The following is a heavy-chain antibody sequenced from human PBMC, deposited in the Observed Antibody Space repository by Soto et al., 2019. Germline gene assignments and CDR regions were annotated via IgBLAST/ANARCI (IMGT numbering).Heavy chain of an antibody. D-gene: IGHD4-17*01. CDR1: GFTFSGSA. V-gene: IGHV3-73*01. Sequence: GGSLRLSCAASGFTFSGSAMHWVRQASGKGLEWVGSIRSKANSYATAYAASVKGRFTISRDDSKNTAYLQMNSLKTEDTAVYYCTRPDCGDFAFDIWGQGTMVTVSS. CDR3: TRPDCGDFAFDI. J-gene: IGHJ3*02. CDR2: IRSKANSYAT.